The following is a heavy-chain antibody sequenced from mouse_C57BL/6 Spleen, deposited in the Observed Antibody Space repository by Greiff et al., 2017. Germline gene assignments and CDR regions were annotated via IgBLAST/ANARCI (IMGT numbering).Heavy chain of an antibody. D-gene: IGHD1-1*01. J-gene: IGHJ2*01. CDR1: GFTFSSYA. CDR3: ERERSYGSSYNYGY. CDR2: ISDGGSYT. V-gene: IGHV5-4*01. Sequence: EVLLLESGGGLVKPGGSLKLSCAASGFTFSSYAMSWVRQTPEQRLEWVATISDGGSYTYYPDNVKGRFTISRDNAKNTLYLQMSQLKSEDTSMYYCERERSYGSSYNYGYWGQGTTLTVSS.